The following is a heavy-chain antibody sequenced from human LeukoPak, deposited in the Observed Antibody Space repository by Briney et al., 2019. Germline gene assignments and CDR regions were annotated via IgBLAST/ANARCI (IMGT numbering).Heavy chain of an antibody. CDR3: VRVTHSSYSYGYGHGDY. D-gene: IGHD5-18*01. V-gene: IGHV3-33*08. CDR1: GFTFYNYA. J-gene: IGHJ4*02. Sequence: GRSLRLSCAASGFTFYNYAMHWVRQAPGKGLEWVAVIWYDGSNKYYADSVKGRFTISRDNSKNTLYLQMNSLRAEDTAVYYCVRVTHSSYSYGYGHGDYWGQGTLVTVSS. CDR2: IWYDGSNK.